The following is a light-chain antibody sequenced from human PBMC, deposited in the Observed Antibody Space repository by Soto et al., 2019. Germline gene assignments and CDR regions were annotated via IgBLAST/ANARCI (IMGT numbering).Light chain of an antibody. Sequence: DIQMTQSPSTLSASVGDRVTITCRASQTSNWLAWYQQKPGKATKLLIYKASSLESGVPSRFSGSGSGTEFTLTISSLQPDDFATYYCQQYNNYSPRTFGQGTKVEIK. CDR3: QQYNNYSPRT. V-gene: IGKV1-5*03. J-gene: IGKJ1*01. CDR1: QTSNW. CDR2: KAS.